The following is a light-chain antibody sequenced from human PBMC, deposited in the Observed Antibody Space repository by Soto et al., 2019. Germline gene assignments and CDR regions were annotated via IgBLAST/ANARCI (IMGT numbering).Light chain of an antibody. Sequence: IQMTQSPSSLSASVGDRVTITCRASQGVDSDLSWYQQKPGKAPKLLIYAASSLHSGVPTRFRGSGSGTHFTLTISSLQPEDVATYDCQQSYSTRVLTFGGGTQVELK. V-gene: IGKV1-39*01. CDR1: QGVDSD. CDR3: QQSYSTRVLT. J-gene: IGKJ4*01. CDR2: AAS.